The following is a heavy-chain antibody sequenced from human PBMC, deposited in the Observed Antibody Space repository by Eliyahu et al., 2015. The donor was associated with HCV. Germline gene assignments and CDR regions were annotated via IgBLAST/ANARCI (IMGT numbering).Heavy chain of an antibody. V-gene: IGHV4-4*07. J-gene: IGHJ2*01. CDR3: ARVNTNPLYFDL. D-gene: IGHD1-14*01. CDR2: IYTSGST. Sequence: RQPAGKGLEWIGRIYTSGSTNYNPSLKSRVTMSVDTSKNQFSLKLSSVTAADTAVYYCARVNTNPLYFDLWGRGTLVTVSS.